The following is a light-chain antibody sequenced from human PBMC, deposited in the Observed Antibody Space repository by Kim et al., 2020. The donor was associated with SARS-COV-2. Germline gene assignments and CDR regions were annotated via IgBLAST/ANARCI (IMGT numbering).Light chain of an antibody. Sequence: APGKAARITCGGNNIGRKSVHWYQQTPGQAPVLVIYYDSDRPSGIPERFSGSNSGNTATLTISRVEAGDEADYYCQVWDSSSDHRVFGGGTQLTVL. CDR3: QVWDSSSDHRV. CDR1: NIGRKS. V-gene: IGLV3-21*04. CDR2: YDS. J-gene: IGLJ7*01.